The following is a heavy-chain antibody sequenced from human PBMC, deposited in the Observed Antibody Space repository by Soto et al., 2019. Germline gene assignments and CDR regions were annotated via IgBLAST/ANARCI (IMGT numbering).Heavy chain of an antibody. D-gene: IGHD5-18*01. CDR3: AKEHQRGYSYGYFAGYYYYGMQV. J-gene: IGHJ6*01. CDR1: GFTFSSYA. V-gene: IGHV3-30*18. Sequence: GGSLRLSCAASGFTFSSYAMSCVRQSPGKWLEWVAVISYDGSNKYYADSVKGRFTISRDNSKNTLYLQMNSLRAEDTAVYYCAKEHQRGYSYGYFAGYYYYGMQVWGQGTTVNVSS. CDR2: ISYDGSNK.